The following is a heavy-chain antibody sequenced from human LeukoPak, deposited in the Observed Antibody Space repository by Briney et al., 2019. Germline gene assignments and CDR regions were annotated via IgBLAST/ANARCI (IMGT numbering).Heavy chain of an antibody. CDR1: GGSISSGGYY. Sequence: PSATLSLTCTVSGGSISSGGYYWSWIRQHPGKGLEWIGYIYYSGSTYYNPSLKSRVTISVDTSKNQFSLKLSSVTAADTAVYYCARGGPQWRRDFDYWGQGTLVTVSS. V-gene: IGHV4-31*03. CDR3: ARGGPQWRRDFDY. CDR2: IYYSGST. D-gene: IGHD6-19*01. J-gene: IGHJ4*02.